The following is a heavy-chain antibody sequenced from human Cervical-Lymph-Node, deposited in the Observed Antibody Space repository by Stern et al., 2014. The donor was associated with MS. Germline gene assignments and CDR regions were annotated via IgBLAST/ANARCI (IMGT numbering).Heavy chain of an antibody. J-gene: IGHJ4*02. Sequence: VQLVESGAEVRKPGSSVKVSCSVSGESFNSYTISWVRQAPGGGLEWLGSILPIRGSPNYAQRFQGRVTIIADKSTSTVYMELRSLKSEDTAVYYCAGALAAAGYAYWGQGTLVSVSS. V-gene: IGHV1-69*09. CDR1: GESFNSYT. CDR3: AGALAAAGYAY. CDR2: ILPIRGSP. D-gene: IGHD6-25*01.